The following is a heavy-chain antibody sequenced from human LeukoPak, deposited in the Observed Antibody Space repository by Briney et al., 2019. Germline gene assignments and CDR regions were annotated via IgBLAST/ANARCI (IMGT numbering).Heavy chain of an antibody. J-gene: IGHJ4*02. D-gene: IGHD1-26*01. Sequence: GGSLRLSCAASGFGFSSYAMSWVRQAPGKGLEWVSGISGSGDGTYYADSVKGRFTISRDTSKNTLYLQMNSLRAEDTAVYYCARASLVAAFDYWGQGTLVTVSS. CDR2: ISGSGDGT. V-gene: IGHV3-23*01. CDR1: GFGFSSYA. CDR3: ARASLVAAFDY.